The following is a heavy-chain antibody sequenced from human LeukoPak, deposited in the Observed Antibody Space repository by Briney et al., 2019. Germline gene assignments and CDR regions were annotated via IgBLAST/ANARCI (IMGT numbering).Heavy chain of an antibody. D-gene: IGHD6-13*01. Sequence: GGSLRLSCAASGFTFSSYAMHWVRQAPGKGLEWVAVISYDGSNKYYADSVKGRFTISRDNSKNTLYLQMNSLRAEDTAVYYCARARDSSWDYWGQGTLVTVSS. CDR3: ARARDSSWDY. CDR1: GFTFSSYA. V-gene: IGHV3-30-3*01. J-gene: IGHJ4*02. CDR2: ISYDGSNK.